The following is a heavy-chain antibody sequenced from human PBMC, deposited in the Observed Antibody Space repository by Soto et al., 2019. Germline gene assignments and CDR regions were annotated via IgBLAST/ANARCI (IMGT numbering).Heavy chain of an antibody. V-gene: IGHV4-30-2*01. CDR2: IYHSGST. CDR3: AREVVGATDRHFDY. Sequence: SETLSLTCAVSGGSISSGGYSWSWIRQPPGKGLEWIGYIYHSGSTYYNPSLKSRVTISVDRSKNQFSLKLSSVTAADTAVYYCAREVVGATDRHFDYWGQGTLVTVSS. D-gene: IGHD1-26*01. CDR1: GGSISSGGYS. J-gene: IGHJ4*02.